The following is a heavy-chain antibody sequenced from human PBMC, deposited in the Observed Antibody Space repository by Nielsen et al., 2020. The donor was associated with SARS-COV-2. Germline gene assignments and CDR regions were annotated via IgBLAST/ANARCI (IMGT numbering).Heavy chain of an antibody. CDR3: ATSDFTIIPLF. J-gene: IGHJ6*02. CDR2: FDPEDGEI. D-gene: IGHD3-3*01. CDR1: GYSLTEIS. V-gene: IGHV1-24*01. Sequence: ASVKASCKVSGYSLTEISMHWVRQAPGKGLEWMGSFDPEDGEIIYAQKFEGRVTMTEDTSTDTAYMELRSLRSEDTAVYYCATSDFTIIPLFWGQGTAVTVSS.